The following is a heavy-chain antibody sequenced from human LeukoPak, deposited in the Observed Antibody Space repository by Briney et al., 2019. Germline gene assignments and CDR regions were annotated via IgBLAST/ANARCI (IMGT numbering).Heavy chain of an antibody. Sequence: GGSLRLSCAASGLTFSSYAMHWVRQAPGKGLEWVAVISYDGSNKYYADSVKGRFTISRDNSKNTLYLQMNSLRAEDTAVYYCAKDQTPYYWGQGTLVTVSS. CDR2: ISYDGSNK. CDR1: GLTFSSYA. V-gene: IGHV3-30*04. J-gene: IGHJ4*02. CDR3: AKDQTPYY.